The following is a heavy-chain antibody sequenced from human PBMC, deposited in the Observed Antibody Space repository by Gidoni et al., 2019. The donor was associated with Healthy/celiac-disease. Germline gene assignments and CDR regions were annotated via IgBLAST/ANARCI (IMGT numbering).Heavy chain of an antibody. D-gene: IGHD3-9*01. CDR3: AKDNDISGGWNFDP. CDR1: GFTFSNYA. CDR2: ISGGGGST. J-gene: IGHJ5*02. Sequence: EVQLLVSGGGLVQPGGSLRLSCAAYGFTFSNYAITWVRQAPGKGVEWVSVISGGGGSTYQADSVKGRFTISRDNSKNTLYLQMNSLRAEDTAVYYCAKDNDISGGWNFDPWGQGTLVTVSS. V-gene: IGHV3-23*01.